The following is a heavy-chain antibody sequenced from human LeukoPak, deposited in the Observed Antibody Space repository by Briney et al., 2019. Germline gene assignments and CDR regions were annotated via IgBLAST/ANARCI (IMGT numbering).Heavy chain of an antibody. CDR2: IKQDGSEK. D-gene: IGHD6-19*01. V-gene: IGHV3-7*01. CDR1: GFTFRTYW. CDR3: ARDSRAYSSDWDVDY. J-gene: IGHJ4*02. Sequence: GGSLRLSCAAPGFTFRTYWMSWVRQTPGKGLEWVANIKQDGSEKHYVDSVKGRFTISRDNAKNSLYLQMNSLRAEDTAVYYCARDSRAYSSDWDVDYWGQGTLVTVSS.